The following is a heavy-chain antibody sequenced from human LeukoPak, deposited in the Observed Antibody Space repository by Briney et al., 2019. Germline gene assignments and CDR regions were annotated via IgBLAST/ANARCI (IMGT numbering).Heavy chain of an antibody. Sequence: GGSLRLSCVASGFTFSSYGMHWVRQAPGKGLEWVAVISYDGSNKYYADSVKGRFTISRDNSKNTLYLQMNSLRAEDTAVYYCAKGDSSGWPFDYWGQGTLVTVSS. V-gene: IGHV3-30*18. CDR2: ISYDGSNK. CDR3: AKGDSSGWPFDY. D-gene: IGHD6-19*01. J-gene: IGHJ4*02. CDR1: GFTFSSYG.